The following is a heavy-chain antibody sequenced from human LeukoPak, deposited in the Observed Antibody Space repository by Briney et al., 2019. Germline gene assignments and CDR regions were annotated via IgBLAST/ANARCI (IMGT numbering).Heavy chain of an antibody. CDR1: GGSISAYY. D-gene: IGHD6-6*01. CDR2: IYHSGST. J-gene: IGHJ1*01. Sequence: PSETLSLTCTVSGGSISAYYWNWIRQPPGKGLEWIGYIYHSGSTNYNPSLQSRVTISVDTSKNQFSLNLNSVTAADTAVYYCARGGAARLHFQNWGQGTLVTVSS. CDR3: ARGGAARLHFQN. V-gene: IGHV4-59*01.